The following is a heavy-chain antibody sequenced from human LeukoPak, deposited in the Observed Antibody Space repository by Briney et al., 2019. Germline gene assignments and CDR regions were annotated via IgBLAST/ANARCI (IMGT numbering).Heavy chain of an antibody. V-gene: IGHV1-18*01. Sequence: ASVKFSCKASGYTFTSYGISWVRQAPGQVLEWMGWISAYNGNTNYAQKLQGRVTMTTDPSTSTAYMELRSLRSDDTAVYYCARRWGKQWPAMDVWGQGTTVTVSS. CDR3: ARRWGKQWPAMDV. D-gene: IGHD6-19*01. CDR2: ISAYNGNT. CDR1: GYTFTSYG. J-gene: IGHJ6*02.